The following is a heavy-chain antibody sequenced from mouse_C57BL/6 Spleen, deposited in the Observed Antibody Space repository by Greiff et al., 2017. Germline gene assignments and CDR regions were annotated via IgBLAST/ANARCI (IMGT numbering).Heavy chain of an antibody. J-gene: IGHJ2*01. CDR3: ARSGGYDGKEYYFDY. V-gene: IGHV1-52*01. CDR2: IDPSDSET. D-gene: IGHD2-2*01. CDR1: GYTFTSYW. Sequence: QLQQSGAELVRPGSSVKLSCKASGYTFTSYWMHWVKQRPIQGLEWIGNIDPSDSETHYNHKFKDKGTLTVDKSSSTAYMQHSSLTSEDSAVYYGARSGGYDGKEYYFDYWGQGTTLTVSS.